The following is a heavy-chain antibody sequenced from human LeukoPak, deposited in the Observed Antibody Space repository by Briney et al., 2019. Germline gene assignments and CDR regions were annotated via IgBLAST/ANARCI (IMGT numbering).Heavy chain of an antibody. CDR2: MNPNSGNT. Sequence: ASVKVSCKASGYTFTSYDINWVRQATGQGLEWMGWMNPNSGNTGYAQKFQGRVTITRNTSISSAYMELSSLRSEDTAVYYCARGVYYYDSSGYYEHGAFDIWGQGTMVTVSS. J-gene: IGHJ3*02. CDR1: GYTFTSYD. V-gene: IGHV1-8*03. D-gene: IGHD3-22*01. CDR3: ARGVYYYDSSGYYEHGAFDI.